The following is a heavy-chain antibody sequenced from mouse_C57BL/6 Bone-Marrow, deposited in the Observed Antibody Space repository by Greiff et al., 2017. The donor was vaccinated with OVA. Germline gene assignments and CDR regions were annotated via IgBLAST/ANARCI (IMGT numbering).Heavy chain of an antibody. Sequence: VQLVESGPELVKPGASVKISCKASGYSFTSYYIHWVKQRPGQGLEWIGWIYPGSGNTKYNEKFKGKATLTADTSSSTAYMQLSSLTSEDSAVYYCARELFFDYWGQGTTLTVSS. CDR3: ARELFFDY. V-gene: IGHV1-66*01. CDR2: IYPGSGNT. CDR1: GYSFTSYY. J-gene: IGHJ2*01.